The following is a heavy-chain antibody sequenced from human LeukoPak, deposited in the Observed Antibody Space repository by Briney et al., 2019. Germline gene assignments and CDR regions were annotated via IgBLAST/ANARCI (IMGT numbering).Heavy chain of an antibody. J-gene: IGHJ5*02. V-gene: IGHV4-39*01. Sequence: SETLSLTCTVSGGSISSSSYYWGWIRQPPGKGLEWIGSIYYSGSTYYNPSLKSRVTISVDTSKNQFSLKLSSVTAADTAVYYCARPYYDILTGILNWFDPWGQGTLVTVSS. D-gene: IGHD3-9*01. CDR1: GGSISSSSYY. CDR2: IYYSGST. CDR3: ARPYYDILTGILNWFDP.